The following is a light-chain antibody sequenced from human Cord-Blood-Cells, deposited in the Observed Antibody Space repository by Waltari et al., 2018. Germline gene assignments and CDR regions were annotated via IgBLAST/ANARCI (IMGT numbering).Light chain of an antibody. V-gene: IGKV2-28*01. CDR3: MQALQTPPA. CDR2: LGS. Sequence: DIVMTQSPLSLPVTPAAPASISCRSSQSLLHSNGYNYLDWYLQKPGQSPQLLIYLGSNRASGVPDRFSGSGSGTDFTLKISRVEAEDVGVYYCMQALQTPPAFGQGTRLEIK. J-gene: IGKJ5*01. CDR1: QSLLHSNGYNY.